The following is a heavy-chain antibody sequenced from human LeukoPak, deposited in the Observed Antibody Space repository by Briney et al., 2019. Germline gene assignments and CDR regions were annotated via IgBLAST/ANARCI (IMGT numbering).Heavy chain of an antibody. V-gene: IGHV4-39*01. CDR1: GGSICGHTFY. CDR2: IYYNGTT. Sequence: SETLSLTCTVSGGSICGHTFYWDWGRQPPGKGRGWIATIYYNGTTFYHPSLNTRVAISIAMSNSQFSLHLSSVTAADTAIYYCARLTALAGHRGAFDIWGPGTMVTVSS. J-gene: IGHJ3*02. D-gene: IGHD6-19*01. CDR3: ARLTALAGHRGAFDI.